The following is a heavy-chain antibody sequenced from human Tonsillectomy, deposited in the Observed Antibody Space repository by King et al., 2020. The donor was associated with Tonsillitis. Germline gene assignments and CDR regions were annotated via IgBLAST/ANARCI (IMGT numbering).Heavy chain of an antibody. J-gene: IGHJ4*02. CDR3: RPDYYDSSGYYFDY. CDR1: GFTFGDYA. CDR2: IRSKAYGGTT. V-gene: IGHV3-49*04. Sequence: VQLVESGGGLVQPGRSLRLSCTASGFTFGDYALSWVRQAPGKGLEWVGFIRSKAYGGTTEYAASVIGRFTISRDDSKSIAYLQMNSLKTEDTAVYYCRPDYYDSSGYYFDYWGQGTLVTVSS. D-gene: IGHD3-22*01.